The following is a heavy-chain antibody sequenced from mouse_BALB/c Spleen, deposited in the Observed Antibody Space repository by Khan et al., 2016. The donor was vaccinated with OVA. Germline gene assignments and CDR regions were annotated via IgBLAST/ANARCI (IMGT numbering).Heavy chain of an antibody. CDR1: GFSLTNYG. J-gene: IGHJ4*01. Sequence: QVQLKESGPGLVAPSQSLSITCTISGFSLTNYGVHWVRQPPGKGLEWLVVIWSDGSTTYTSALKSRLTITKDNSKRQVFLEMNSLQTDDTAIYFGARQPYNHYNVMDLWGKGTLVTVSS. V-gene: IGHV2-6-1*01. CDR3: ARQPYNHYNVMDL. CDR2: IWSDGST. D-gene: IGHD1-2*01.